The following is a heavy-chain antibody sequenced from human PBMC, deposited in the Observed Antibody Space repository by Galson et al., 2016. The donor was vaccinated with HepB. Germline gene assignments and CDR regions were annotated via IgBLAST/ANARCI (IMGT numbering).Heavy chain of an antibody. Sequence: SLRLSCATSGFIFSYFDMHWVRQAPGRGLEWVAGISHDGSVKYYTDSVKGRFTISRDNSKNMLFLQMNSLGLEDSALYFCAKEALIHFGGAWYLDVWGRGTLVAVSS. J-gene: IGHJ2*01. CDR2: ISHDGSVK. CDR1: GFIFSYFD. D-gene: IGHD3-10*01. CDR3: AKEALIHFGGAWYLDV. V-gene: IGHV3-30*18.